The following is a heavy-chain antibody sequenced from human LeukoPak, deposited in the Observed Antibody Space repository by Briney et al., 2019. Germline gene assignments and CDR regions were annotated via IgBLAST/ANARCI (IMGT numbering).Heavy chain of an antibody. CDR3: AKAGNIRFDY. J-gene: IGHJ4*02. CDR1: AFTFTNYG. Sequence: GGSLRLSCAASAFTFTNYGMHWVRQAPGKGLEWVSAISGSGGKTYYADSVKGRFTIFRDNSKNRLYLQMNSLRAEDSAVYYCAKAGNIRFDYWGQGTLVTVSS. D-gene: IGHD2/OR15-2a*01. V-gene: IGHV3-23*01. CDR2: ISGSGGKT.